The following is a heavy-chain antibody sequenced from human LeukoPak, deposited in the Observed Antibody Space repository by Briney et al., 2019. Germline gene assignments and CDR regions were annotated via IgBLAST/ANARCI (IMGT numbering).Heavy chain of an antibody. CDR3: ARDYRGPLAAAGNFYYYYMDV. D-gene: IGHD6-13*01. V-gene: IGHV4-39*07. J-gene: IGHJ6*03. CDR2: IYYSGST. Sequence: SETLSLTCTVSGGSISSSSYYWGWNRQPPGKGLEWIGSIYYSGSTYYNPSLKSRVTISVDTSKNQFSLKLSPVTAADTAVYYCARDYRGPLAAAGNFYYYYMDVWGKGTTVTVSS. CDR1: GGSISSSSYY.